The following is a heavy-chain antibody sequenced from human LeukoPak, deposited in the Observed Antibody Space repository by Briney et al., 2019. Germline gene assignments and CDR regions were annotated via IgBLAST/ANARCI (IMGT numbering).Heavy chain of an antibody. CDR3: ARIRVPNSGWLVDY. J-gene: IGHJ4*02. CDR1: GFSLSTSGMC. CDR2: IDWDDDK. V-gene: IGHV2-70*11. D-gene: IGHD6-19*01. Sequence: SGPALVKPTQTLTLTCTFSGFSLSTSGMCVSWIRLPPGKALEWLARIDWDDDKYYSTSLKTRLTISKDTSKNQVVLTMTNMDPVDTATYYCARIRVPNSGWLVDYWGQGTLVTVSS.